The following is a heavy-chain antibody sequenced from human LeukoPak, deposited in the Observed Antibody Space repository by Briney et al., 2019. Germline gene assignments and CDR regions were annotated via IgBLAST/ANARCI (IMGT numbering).Heavy chain of an antibody. CDR3: ARSRIAAAEDWFDP. D-gene: IGHD6-13*01. J-gene: IGHJ5*02. CDR1: GFSFISYG. V-gene: IGHV3-30*03. CDR2: ISDDGRRK. Sequence: GGSLRLSCAASGFSFISYGMHWIRQAPGKGLEWVGVISDDGRRKDYADSVKGRFTISRDNSKDTLYLQMSSLRSEDTAVYYGARSRIAAAEDWFDPWGQGTLVTVSS.